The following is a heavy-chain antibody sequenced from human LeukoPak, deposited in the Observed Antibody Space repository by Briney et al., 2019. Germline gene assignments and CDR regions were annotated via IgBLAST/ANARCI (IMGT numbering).Heavy chain of an antibody. J-gene: IGHJ4*02. CDR3: AKPLVEHK. V-gene: IGHV3-23*01. CDR1: EFSVGSNY. CDR2: ISGSGGST. D-gene: IGHD1/OR15-1a*01. Sequence: GGSLRLSCAASEFSVGSNYMTWVRQAPGKGLEWVSAISGSGGSTYYADSVKGRFTISRDNSKNTLYLQMNSLRAEDTAVYYCAKPLVEHKWGQGTLVTVSP.